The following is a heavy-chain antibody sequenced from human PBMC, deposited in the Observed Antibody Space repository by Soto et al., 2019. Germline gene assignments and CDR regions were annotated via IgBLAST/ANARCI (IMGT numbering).Heavy chain of an antibody. J-gene: IGHJ4*02. CDR1: GGTFSSYA. V-gene: IGHV1-69*13. CDR3: ARSIVVTYGDYPFDY. CDR2: IIPIFGTA. Sequence: SVKVSCKASGGTFSSYAISWVRQAPGQGLEWMGGIIPIFGTANYAQKFQGRVTITADESTSTAYMELSSLRSEDTAVYYCARSIVVTYGDYPFDYWGQGTLVTVSS. D-gene: IGHD4-17*01.